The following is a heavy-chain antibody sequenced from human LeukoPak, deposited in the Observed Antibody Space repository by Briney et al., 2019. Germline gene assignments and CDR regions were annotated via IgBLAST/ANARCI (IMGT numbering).Heavy chain of an antibody. J-gene: IGHJ4*02. V-gene: IGHV3-30*02. CDR1: GFTVSSNY. Sequence: PGGSLRLSCAASGFTVSSNYMSWVRQAPGKGLVWVAFIRYDGSNKYYADSVKGRFTISRDNSKNTLYLQMNSLRAEDTAVYFCAKDKDPWKSTSISDFDYWGQGTLVTVSS. CDR3: AKDKDPWKSTSISDFDY. CDR2: IRYDGSNK. D-gene: IGHD1-1*01.